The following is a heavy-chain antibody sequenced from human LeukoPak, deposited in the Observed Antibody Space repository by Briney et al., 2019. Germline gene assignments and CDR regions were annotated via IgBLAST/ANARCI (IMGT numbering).Heavy chain of an antibody. D-gene: IGHD3-9*01. CDR2: ISSSSSYI. V-gene: IGHV3-21*01. CDR3: ARIGRILTYDY. Sequence: GGSLRLSCAASGFTFSSYSMNWVRQAPGKGLEWVSSISSSSSYIYYADSVEGRFTISRDNAKNSLYLQMNSLRAEDTAVYYCARIGRILTYDYWGQGTLVTVSS. CDR1: GFTFSSYS. J-gene: IGHJ4*02.